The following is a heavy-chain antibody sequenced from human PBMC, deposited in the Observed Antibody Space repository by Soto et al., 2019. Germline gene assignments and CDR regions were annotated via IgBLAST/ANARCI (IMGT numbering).Heavy chain of an antibody. CDR1: GFTFSIYS. CDR2: ISSSISYI. Sequence: VGSLSRSCAASGFTFSIYSMNWVRHAPGKGLEWVSSISSSISYIYYADSVKGRFTISRDNAKNSLYLQMNSLRAEDTAVYYCAANRIAVAGTGYWGQGTLVTVSS. V-gene: IGHV3-21*01. CDR3: AANRIAVAGTGY. D-gene: IGHD6-19*01. J-gene: IGHJ4*02.